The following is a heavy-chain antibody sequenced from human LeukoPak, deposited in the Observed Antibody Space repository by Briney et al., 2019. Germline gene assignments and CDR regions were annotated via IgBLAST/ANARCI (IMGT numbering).Heavy chain of an antibody. Sequence: GGSLRLSCAASGFTFSSYSMNWVRQAPGKGLEWVSSISSSSIYIYYADSVKGRFTISRDNAKNSLYLQMNSLRAEDTALYYCARGQAYCGGDCAPDYWGQGTLVTVSS. D-gene: IGHD2-21*02. V-gene: IGHV3-21*04. J-gene: IGHJ4*02. CDR2: ISSSSIYI. CDR1: GFTFSSYS. CDR3: ARGQAYCGGDCAPDY.